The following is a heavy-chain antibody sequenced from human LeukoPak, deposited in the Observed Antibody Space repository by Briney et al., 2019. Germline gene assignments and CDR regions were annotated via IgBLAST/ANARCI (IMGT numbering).Heavy chain of an antibody. CDR3: ARDRLWIQLWTLPDFDY. D-gene: IGHD5-18*01. CDR1: GYTFTSYG. CDR2: ISAYNGNT. Sequence: ASVKVSCKASGYTFTSYGISWVRQAPGQGLEWMGWISAYNGNTNYAQQLQGRVTMTTDTSTSTAYMELRSLRSDDTAVYYCARDRLWIQLWTLPDFDYWGQGTLVTVSS. V-gene: IGHV1-18*01. J-gene: IGHJ4*02.